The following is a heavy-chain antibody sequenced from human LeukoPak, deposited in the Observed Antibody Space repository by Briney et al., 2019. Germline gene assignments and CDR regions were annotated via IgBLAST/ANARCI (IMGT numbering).Heavy chain of an antibody. J-gene: IGHJ4*02. CDR3: AKGARGYPHY. Sequence: GGSLRLSCAASGFTFSSYGMHWVRQAPGKGLEWVAVISYDGSNKYYADSAKGRFTISRDNSKNTLYLQMNSLRAEDTAVYYCAKGARGYPHYWGQGTLVTVSS. D-gene: IGHD2-15*01. V-gene: IGHV3-30*18. CDR2: ISYDGSNK. CDR1: GFTFSSYG.